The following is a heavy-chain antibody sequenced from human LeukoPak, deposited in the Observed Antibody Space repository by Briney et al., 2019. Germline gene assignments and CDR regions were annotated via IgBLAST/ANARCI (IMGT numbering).Heavy chain of an antibody. CDR3: ASLYGSGSYFSLFDY. D-gene: IGHD3-10*01. J-gene: IGHJ4*02. CDR2: ISYDGSNK. CDR1: GFTFSSYA. Sequence: GGSLRLSCAASGFTFSSYAMHWVRQAPGKGLEWVAVISYDGSNKYYADSVKGRFTISRDNSKNTLYLQMNSLRAEDTAVYYCASLYGSGSYFSLFDYWGQGTLVTVSS. V-gene: IGHV3-30-3*01.